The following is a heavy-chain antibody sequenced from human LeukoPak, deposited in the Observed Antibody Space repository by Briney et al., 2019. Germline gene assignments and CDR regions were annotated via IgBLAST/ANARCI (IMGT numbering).Heavy chain of an antibody. CDR1: GFTFSSYW. Sequence: GGSLRLSCAASGFTFSSYWMSWVRQAPGKGLEWVANIKQDGSEKYYVDSVKGRFTISRDNSKNTLYLQMNSLRAEDTAVYYCAKDAVVTPLGPEYYYYMDVWGKGTTVTISS. D-gene: IGHD4-23*01. CDR3: AKDAVVTPLGPEYYYYMDV. J-gene: IGHJ6*03. CDR2: IKQDGSEK. V-gene: IGHV3-7*01.